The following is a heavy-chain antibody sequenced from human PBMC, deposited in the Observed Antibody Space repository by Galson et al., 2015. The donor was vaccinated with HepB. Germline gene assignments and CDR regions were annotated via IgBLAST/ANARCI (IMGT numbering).Heavy chain of an antibody. D-gene: IGHD3-10*01. J-gene: IGHJ4*02. Sequence: VKVSCKASGYTFTSYGISWVRQAPGQGLEWMGWISAYNGNTNYAQKLQGRVTMTTDTSTSTAYMELRSLRSDDTAVYYCARWFGESTLYYFDYWGQGTLVTVSP. CDR1: GYTFTSYG. CDR2: ISAYNGNT. V-gene: IGHV1-18*04. CDR3: ARWFGESTLYYFDY.